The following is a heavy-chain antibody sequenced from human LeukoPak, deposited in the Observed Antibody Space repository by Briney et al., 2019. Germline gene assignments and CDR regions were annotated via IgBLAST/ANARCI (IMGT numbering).Heavy chain of an antibody. J-gene: IGHJ4*02. CDR2: ISGSGGST. Sequence: PGGSLRLSCAASGFSFSSYAMSWVRQAPGKGLEWVSTISGSGGSTHYVDSVKGRFTISRDNSKLTLYLQMNSLRAEDTAVYHCARDYCRSISCFDSWGQGTLVTVSS. D-gene: IGHD2-2*01. CDR1: GFSFSSYA. CDR3: ARDYCRSISCFDS. V-gene: IGHV3-23*01.